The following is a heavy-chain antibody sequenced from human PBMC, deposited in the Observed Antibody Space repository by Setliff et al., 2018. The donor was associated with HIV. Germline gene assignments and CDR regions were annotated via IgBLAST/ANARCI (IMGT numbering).Heavy chain of an antibody. V-gene: IGHV4-61*02. CDR2: IYTSGST. Sequence: PSETLSLTCTVSGGSISRGSYYWSWIRQPAGKGLEWIGRIYTSGSTNYNPSLKSRVTISVDTSKNQFSLKRSSVTAADTAVYYCARERGGGDTIMGDFDHWGQGTLVTVSS. J-gene: IGHJ4*02. CDR3: ARERGGGDTIMGDFDH. D-gene: IGHD5-18*01. CDR1: GGSISRGSYY.